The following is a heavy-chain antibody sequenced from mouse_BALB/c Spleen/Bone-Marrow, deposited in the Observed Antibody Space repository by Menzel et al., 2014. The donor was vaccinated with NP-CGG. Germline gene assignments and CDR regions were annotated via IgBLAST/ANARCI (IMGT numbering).Heavy chain of an antibody. D-gene: IGHD1-1*01. V-gene: IGHV1-67*01. CDR1: GYKFTDYA. J-gene: IGHJ2*01. CDR2: ISTYSGNT. CDR3: ARNFYGSAYFDF. Sequence: QVQLQQPGPELVRPGVSVKISCKGSGYKFTDYATHWVKQSHAKSLEWIGLISTYSGNTHYNQKFKGKATMTVDKSSSTAYMELARLTSEDSAIYYCARNFYGSAYFDFWGQGSTLTVSS.